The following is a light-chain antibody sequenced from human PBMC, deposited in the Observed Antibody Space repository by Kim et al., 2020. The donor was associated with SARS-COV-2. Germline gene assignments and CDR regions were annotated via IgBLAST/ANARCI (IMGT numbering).Light chain of an antibody. CDR2: EDT. CDR3: QSSDSSDTFWV. Sequence: GQSPRITCSGDALPIQYAYCVQQKPGQAPVLVIYEDTERPSGIPERFSGSTSGTTVTLTISGVQAEDEADYYCQSSDSSDTFWVFGGGTKLTVL. CDR1: ALPIQY. J-gene: IGLJ3*02. V-gene: IGLV3-25*03.